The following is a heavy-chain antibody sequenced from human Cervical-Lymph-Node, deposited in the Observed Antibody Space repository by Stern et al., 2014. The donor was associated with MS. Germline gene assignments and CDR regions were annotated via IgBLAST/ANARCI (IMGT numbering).Heavy chain of an antibody. CDR2: IYPGDSDT. CDR3: ASQEGTYGDLDY. D-gene: IGHD4-17*01. J-gene: IGHJ4*02. V-gene: IGHV5-51*03. Sequence: EVHLVESGAEVKKPGESLKISCKGSGYSFTSYWIGWVRQKPGKGLEWMGIIYPGDSDTRYSPSFQGQVSISADKSVTTAYLQWTSLKASDSAMYYCASQEGTYGDLDYWGQGTLVIVSS. CDR1: GYSFTSYW.